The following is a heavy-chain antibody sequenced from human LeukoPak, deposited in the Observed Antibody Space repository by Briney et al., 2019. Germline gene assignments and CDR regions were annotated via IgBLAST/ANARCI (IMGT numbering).Heavy chain of an antibody. Sequence: KTSETLSLTCTVSGGSISSSSYYWGWIRQPPGKGLEWIGSIYHSGSTYYNPSLKSRVTISVDTSKNQFSLKLSSVTAADTAVYYCARPGAMMDSSGYDAFDIWGQGTMVTVSS. V-gene: IGHV4-39*07. J-gene: IGHJ3*02. CDR2: IYHSGST. CDR1: GGSISSSSYY. D-gene: IGHD3-22*01. CDR3: ARPGAMMDSSGYDAFDI.